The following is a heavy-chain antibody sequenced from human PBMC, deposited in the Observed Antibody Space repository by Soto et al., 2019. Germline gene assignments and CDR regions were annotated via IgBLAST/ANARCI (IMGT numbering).Heavy chain of an antibody. Sequence: QVQLVQSGAEVKKPGASVKVSCTFTSYDINWVRQATGQGLEWMAWMNPNSGNTRYAQKFQGRVTMTRNTSNCTAYMEWSSLRSEDTAVYYCARGPGSSDWRFSYYYMDVWGQGTTVTVSS. CDR3: ARGPGSSDWRFSYYYMDV. CDR1: FTSYD. J-gene: IGHJ6*02. CDR2: MNPNSGNT. D-gene: IGHD6-19*01. V-gene: IGHV1-8*01.